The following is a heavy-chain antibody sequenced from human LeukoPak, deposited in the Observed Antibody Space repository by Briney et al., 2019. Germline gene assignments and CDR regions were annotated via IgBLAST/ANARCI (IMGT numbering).Heavy chain of an antibody. D-gene: IGHD3-10*01. Sequence: GASVKVSCKASGYTFTSYDINWVRQATGQGLEWMGWMNPNSSNTGYAQKFQGRVTMTRNTSISTAYMELSSLRSEDTAVYYCARAPWFGELLFGYYYYYMDVWGKGTTVTVSS. CDR1: GYTFTSYD. CDR2: MNPNSSNT. CDR3: ARAPWFGELLFGYYYYYMDV. V-gene: IGHV1-8*01. J-gene: IGHJ6*03.